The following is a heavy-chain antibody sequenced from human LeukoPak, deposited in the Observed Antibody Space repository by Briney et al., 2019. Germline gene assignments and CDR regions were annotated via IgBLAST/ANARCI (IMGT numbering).Heavy chain of an antibody. D-gene: IGHD6-13*01. Sequence: PSETLSLTCTVSGGSISSYYWSWIRQPPGKGLEWIGYIYYSGSTNYNPSLKSRVTISVDTSKNQFSLKLSSVTAADTAVYYCARALRIAAAGGLSEWGQGTLVTVSS. CDR2: IYYSGST. J-gene: IGHJ4*02. CDR3: ARALRIAAAGGLSE. V-gene: IGHV4-59*12. CDR1: GGSISSYY.